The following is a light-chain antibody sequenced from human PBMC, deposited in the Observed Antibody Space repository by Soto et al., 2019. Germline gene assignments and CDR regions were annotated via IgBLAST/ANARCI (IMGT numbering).Light chain of an antibody. CDR1: QNIDMY. Sequence: DIHMTQSPSSLSASVGATVTITCRASQNIDMYLTRYQQKQGKAPRILISGASNLQSGVPSRFSSSGSGTDFTLTISSMHSEDFASYFCQHTFNSPSWTFGQGTIVDIK. V-gene: IGKV1-39*01. CDR2: GAS. J-gene: IGKJ1*01. CDR3: QHTFNSPSWT.